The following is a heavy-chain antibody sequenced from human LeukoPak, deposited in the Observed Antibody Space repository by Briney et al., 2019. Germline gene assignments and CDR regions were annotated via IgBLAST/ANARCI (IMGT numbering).Heavy chain of an antibody. Sequence: PGTSLRLSCAASGFTFSVYGMHWVRQGPGKGLEWVALISHDGGNKNYTDSVKGRFTISRDNSKNTVYLQMNSLRPEDTAVYYCAKPRGGYYFDYWGQGTLVTVSP. CDR2: ISHDGGNK. D-gene: IGHD3-3*01. CDR3: AKPRGGYYFDY. CDR1: GFTFSVYG. J-gene: IGHJ4*02. V-gene: IGHV3-30*18.